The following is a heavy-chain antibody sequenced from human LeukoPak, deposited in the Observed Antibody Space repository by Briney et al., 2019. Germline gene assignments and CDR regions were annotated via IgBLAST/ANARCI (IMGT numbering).Heavy chain of an antibody. J-gene: IGHJ6*03. V-gene: IGHV4-34*01. Sequence: SQTLSPIYAVYGGYFTGYYCSSIRQPPGKGRECIGEVNHSGSPNNNPPLKSRVPSSVYTSKNHFSLKLTAVTAEETPVYYCARGAVTGITVIVGAYYMDVWGKGTSVTVSS. CDR2: VNHSGSP. CDR3: ARGAVTGITVIVGAYYMDV. D-gene: IGHD3-22*01. CDR1: GGYFTGYY.